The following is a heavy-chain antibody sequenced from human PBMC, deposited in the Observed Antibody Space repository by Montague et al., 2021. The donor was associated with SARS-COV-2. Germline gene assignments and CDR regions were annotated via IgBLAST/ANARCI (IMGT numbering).Heavy chain of an antibody. CDR1: GGSFSGYY. V-gene: IGHV4-34*01. J-gene: IGHJ3*02. CDR2: INHSGST. D-gene: IGHD3-22*01. CDR3: ARHGYYETYDAFDI. Sequence: SETLSLTCAVYGGSFSGYYWSWIRQPPGKGLEWIGEINHSGSTYYNPSLKSRVTISVDTSKNQFSLKLSSVTAADTAVYYCARHGYYETYDAFDIWGQGTMVTVSS.